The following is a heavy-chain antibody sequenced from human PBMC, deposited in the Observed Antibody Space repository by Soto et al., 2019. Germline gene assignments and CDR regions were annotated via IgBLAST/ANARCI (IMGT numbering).Heavy chain of an antibody. J-gene: IGHJ4*02. Sequence: GASVKVSCKASGYTFTSYAMHWVRQAPGQRLEWMGWINAGNGNTKYSQKFQGRVTITRDTSASTAYMELSSLRSEDTAVYYCARELVQDPYFDYWGQGTLVTVSS. CDR1: GYTFTSYA. CDR2: INAGNGNT. D-gene: IGHD2-15*01. V-gene: IGHV1-3*01. CDR3: ARELVQDPYFDY.